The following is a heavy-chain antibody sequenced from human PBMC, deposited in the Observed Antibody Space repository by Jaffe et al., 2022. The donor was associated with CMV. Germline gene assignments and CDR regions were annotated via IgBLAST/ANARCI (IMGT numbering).Heavy chain of an antibody. J-gene: IGHJ5*02. D-gene: IGHD3-3*01. Sequence: EVQLVESGGGLVKPGGSLRLSCAASGFTFSSYSMNWVRQAPGKGLEWVSSISSSSSYIYYADSVKGRFTISRDNAKNSLYLQMNSLRAEDTAVYYCARDGSPVFPFAVFEVTPNWFDPWGQGTLVTVSS. V-gene: IGHV3-21*01. CDR3: ARDGSPVFPFAVFEVTPNWFDP. CDR2: ISSSSSYI. CDR1: GFTFSSYS.